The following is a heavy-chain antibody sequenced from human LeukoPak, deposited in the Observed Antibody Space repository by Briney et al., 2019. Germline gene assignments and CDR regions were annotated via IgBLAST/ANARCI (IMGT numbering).Heavy chain of an antibody. V-gene: IGHV3-69-1*01. CDR1: GFKFSDHY. CDR3: ARGGTSSSLAY. J-gene: IGHJ4*02. D-gene: IGHD4-23*01. CDR2: ISSSSTI. Sequence: PGGSLRLSCAASGFKFSDHYIDWVRQAPGKGLEWVSYISSSSTISYADSVKGRFTISRDNANNSLYLQMNSLRDEDTAVYYCARGGTSSSLAYWGQGTLVTVSS.